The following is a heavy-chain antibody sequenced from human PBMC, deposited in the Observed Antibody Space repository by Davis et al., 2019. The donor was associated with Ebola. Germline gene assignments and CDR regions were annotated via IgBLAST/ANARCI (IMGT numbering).Heavy chain of an antibody. V-gene: IGHV3-7*03. Sequence: GESLKISCAASGFTFSSYWMSWVRQAPGKGLEWVANIKQDGSEKYYVDSVKGRFTISRDNSKKTLYLQMNSLRAEDTAVYYCARGRNDYGDYPFWGQGTMVTVSS. D-gene: IGHD4-17*01. CDR3: ARGRNDYGDYPF. CDR1: GFTFSSYW. CDR2: IKQDGSEK. J-gene: IGHJ3*01.